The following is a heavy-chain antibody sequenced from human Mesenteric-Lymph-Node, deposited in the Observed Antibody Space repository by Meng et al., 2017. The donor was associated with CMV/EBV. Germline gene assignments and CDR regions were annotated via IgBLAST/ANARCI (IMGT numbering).Heavy chain of an antibody. J-gene: IGHJ6*02. Sequence: GGSLRLSCAASGFTFSSYAMSWVRQAPGKGLEWVGFIRSQTFGGTAEYAASVKGRFTMSRDDSGNVAYLHMNSLETKDTAVYYCSRSGHYYDRNGFYQMYGLDAWGQGTTVTVSS. D-gene: IGHD3-22*01. V-gene: IGHV3-49*04. CDR1: GFTFSSYA. CDR3: SRSGHYYDRNGFYQMYGLDA. CDR2: IRSQTFGGTA.